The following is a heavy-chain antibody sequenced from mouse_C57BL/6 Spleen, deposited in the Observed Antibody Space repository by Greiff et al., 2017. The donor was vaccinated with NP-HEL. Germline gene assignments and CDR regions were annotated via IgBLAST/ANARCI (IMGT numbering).Heavy chain of an antibody. J-gene: IGHJ3*01. CDR3: ARGGIYDGYHAY. CDR2: IHPNSGST. Sequence: QVHVKQPGAELVKPGASVKLSCKASGYTFTSYWMHWVKQRPGQGLEWIGMIHPNSGSTNYNEKFKSKATLTVDKSYSTAYMQLSSLTSEDSAVYYCARGGIYDGYHAYWGQGTLVTVSA. V-gene: IGHV1-64*01. D-gene: IGHD2-3*01. CDR1: GYTFTSYW.